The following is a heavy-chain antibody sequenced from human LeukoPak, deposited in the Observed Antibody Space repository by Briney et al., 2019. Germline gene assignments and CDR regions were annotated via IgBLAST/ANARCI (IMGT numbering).Heavy chain of an antibody. J-gene: IGHJ4*02. CDR1: GYTFTSYS. Sequence: VASVEVSCKASGYTFTSYSISWVRQAPGQGLEWMGWISAYNGNTIYAQKVKGRVTMTTDTSTSTAYMELRSLKSDDTAVYYCARASYCSDGSCYSDYWGQGTLVTVSS. CDR2: ISAYNGNT. D-gene: IGHD2-15*01. CDR3: ARASYCSDGSCYSDY. V-gene: IGHV1-18*01.